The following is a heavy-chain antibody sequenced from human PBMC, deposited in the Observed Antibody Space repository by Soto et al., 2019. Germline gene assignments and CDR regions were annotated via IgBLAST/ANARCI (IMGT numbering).Heavy chain of an antibody. D-gene: IGHD5-18*01. CDR3: ARGEIQLWMTNYYYYYGMDV. V-gene: IGHV4-39*01. J-gene: IGHJ6*02. Sequence: XGTLSLTGTVSGGSISSSSYYWGWIRQPPGKGLEWIGSIYYSGSTYYNPSLKSRVTISVDTSKNQFSLKLSSVTAADTAVYYCARGEIQLWMTNYYYYYGMDVWGQGTTVTVSS. CDR1: GGSISSSSYY. CDR2: IYYSGST.